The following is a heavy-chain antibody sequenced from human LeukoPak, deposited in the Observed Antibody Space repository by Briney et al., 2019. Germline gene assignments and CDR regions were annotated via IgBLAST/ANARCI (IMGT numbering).Heavy chain of an antibody. CDR2: IYPGDSDT. J-gene: IGHJ5*02. D-gene: IGHD4-23*01. CDR3: ARLPGGNPSWFDP. CDR1: GYSFTTYW. V-gene: IGHV5-51*01. Sequence: GESLKISCKGSGYSFTTYWIGWVRPMPGKGLEWMGIIYPGDSDTRYSPSFQGQVTISADKSLNTAYLQWSSLRASDTATYYCARLPGGNPSWFDPWGQGTLVTVSS.